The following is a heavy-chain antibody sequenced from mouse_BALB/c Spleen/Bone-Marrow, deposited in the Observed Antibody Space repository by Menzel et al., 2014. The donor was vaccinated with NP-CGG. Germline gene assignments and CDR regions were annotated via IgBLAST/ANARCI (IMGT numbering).Heavy chain of an antibody. Sequence: EVMLVESGGDLVKPGGSLKLSCAASGFTFSSYGMSWVRQTPDKRLDWVATINNGGTYTYYPDSVKGRFTISRDNAKNTLHLQMSSLKSEDTAMYYCALNWDSAYWGQGTLVTVSA. CDR1: GFTFSSYG. CDR2: INNGGTYT. V-gene: IGHV5-6*01. J-gene: IGHJ3*01. CDR3: ALNWDSAY. D-gene: IGHD4-1*02.